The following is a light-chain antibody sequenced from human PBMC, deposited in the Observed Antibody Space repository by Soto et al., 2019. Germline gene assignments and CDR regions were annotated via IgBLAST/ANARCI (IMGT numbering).Light chain of an antibody. CDR1: SSNIGSNS. Sequence: QSVLTQPPSASGTPGQGVTISCSGSSSNIGSNSVFWYQQLPTKAPKLFVYGDNQRPSGVPDRFSGSKSGTSASLAISGLRSADEADYYCAAWDDSLSGYVFGSGTKGTVL. CDR2: GDN. V-gene: IGLV1-47*02. J-gene: IGLJ1*01. CDR3: AAWDDSLSGYV.